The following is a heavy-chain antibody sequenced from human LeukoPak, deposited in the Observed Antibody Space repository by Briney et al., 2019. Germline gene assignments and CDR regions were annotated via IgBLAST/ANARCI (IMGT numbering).Heavy chain of an antibody. CDR1: GFTFGTYG. CDR2: ISYDGSNK. D-gene: IGHD3-22*01. V-gene: IGHV3-30*18. J-gene: IGHJ6*02. CDR3: AKEGYYYDSSGYNYYYGMDV. Sequence: GGSLSLSCVASGFTFGTYGMHWVRQAPGKGLEWVAVISYDGSNKYYADSVKGRFTISRDNSKNTLYLQMNSLRAEDTAVYYCAKEGYYYDSSGYNYYYGMDVWGQGTTVNVSS.